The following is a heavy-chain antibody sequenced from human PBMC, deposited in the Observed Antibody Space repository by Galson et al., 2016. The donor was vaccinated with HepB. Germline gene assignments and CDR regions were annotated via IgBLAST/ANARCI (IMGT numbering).Heavy chain of an antibody. J-gene: IGHJ2*01. Sequence: SLRLSCAASGFIFSDYDMGWIRQAPGKGLEWVSYISSSGSTIYYAASVEARFTISRDNAKNSLYLQMNSLRAEDTAVYYCARGVGSTDYYGSGGYFISWYLDLWGRGTLVTVSS. CDR2: ISSSGSTI. CDR1: GFIFSDYD. D-gene: IGHD3-22*01. CDR3: ARGVGSTDYYGSGGYFISWYLDL. V-gene: IGHV3-11*01.